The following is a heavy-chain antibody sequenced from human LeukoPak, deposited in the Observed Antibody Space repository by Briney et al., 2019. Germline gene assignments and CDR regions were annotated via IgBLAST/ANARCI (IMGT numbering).Heavy chain of an antibody. V-gene: IGHV4-39*01. CDR3: ARHVHSGWYWVY. CDR1: GDSSSSSTDY. Sequence: PSETLSLTCTVSGDSSSSSTDYWAWIHQPAGKGLEWIGGFSYGGNTYYKASLKSRLTISVDTSKNQFSLKLSSVTAADTSVYYCARHVHSGWYWVYWGQGTLVTVSS. CDR2: FSYGGNT. D-gene: IGHD6-19*01. J-gene: IGHJ4*02.